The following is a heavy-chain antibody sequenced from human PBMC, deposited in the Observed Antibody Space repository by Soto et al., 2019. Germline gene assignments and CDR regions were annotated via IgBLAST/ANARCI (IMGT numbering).Heavy chain of an antibody. Sequence: QITLKESGPTLVKPTQTLTLTCTFSGFSLSTSGVGVGWVRQPPGKALEWLALIYWDDDKRYSPSLKSRLTITKDTAKNQLLLTMPNMDPVDTATDYCAHSEVVRVFIIYYFDYWGQGTLVTVSS. V-gene: IGHV2-5*02. J-gene: IGHJ4*02. CDR1: GFSLSTSGVG. D-gene: IGHD3-10*01. CDR3: AHSEVVRVFIIYYFDY. CDR2: IYWDDDK.